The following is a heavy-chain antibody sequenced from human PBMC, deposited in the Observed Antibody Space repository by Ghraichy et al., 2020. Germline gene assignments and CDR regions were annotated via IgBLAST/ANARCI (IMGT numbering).Heavy chain of an antibody. J-gene: IGHJ3*02. Sequence: GGSLRLSCAASGFTFSSYAMHWVRQAPGKGLEYVSAISSNGGSTYYANSVKGRFTISRDNSKNTLYLQMGSLRAEDMAVYYCARDSDRYDYVWDAFDIWGQGTMVTVSS. CDR1: GFTFSSYA. D-gene: IGHD3-16*01. CDR2: ISSNGGST. V-gene: IGHV3-64*01. CDR3: ARDSDRYDYVWDAFDI.